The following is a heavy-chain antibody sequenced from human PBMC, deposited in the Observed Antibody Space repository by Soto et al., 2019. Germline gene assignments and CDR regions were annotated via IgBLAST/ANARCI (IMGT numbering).Heavy chain of an antibody. J-gene: IGHJ5*02. CDR1: GGSISSYY. CDR2: IYYSGST. CDR3: ARVPDR. Sequence: PSETLSLTCTVSGGSISSYYWSWIRQPPGKGLEWIGSIYYSGSTNYSPSLKSRVTISVDRSKNQFSLKLSSVTAADTAVYYCARVPDRWGQGTLVTVSS. D-gene: IGHD2-2*01. V-gene: IGHV4-59*12.